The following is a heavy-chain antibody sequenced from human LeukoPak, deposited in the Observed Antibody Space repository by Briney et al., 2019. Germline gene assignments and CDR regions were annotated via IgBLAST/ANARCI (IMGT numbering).Heavy chain of an antibody. J-gene: IGHJ4*02. D-gene: IGHD1-26*01. CDR2: ISYDGSNK. CDR1: GFTFSSYA. CDR3: ARDYSGVVGASDY. Sequence: SGGSLRLSCAASGFTFSSYAMHWVRQAPGKGLEGVAVISYDGSNKYYADSVKGRFTISRDNSKNTLYLQMNSLRAEDTAVYYCARDYSGVVGASDYWGQGTLVTVSS. V-gene: IGHV3-30-3*01.